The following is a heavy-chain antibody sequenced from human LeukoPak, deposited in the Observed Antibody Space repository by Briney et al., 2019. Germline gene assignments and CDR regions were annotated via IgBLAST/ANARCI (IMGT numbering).Heavy chain of an antibody. D-gene: IGHD2-2*01. V-gene: IGHV1-8*03. CDR3: ARAIRYQLLSDY. CDR2: MNPNSGNT. Sequence: ASVKVSXKTSGYTFRTYDINWVRQAAGQGLEWMGWMNPNSGNTGFAQKFQGRATITRDTSITTAYLELSSLRSEDTAVYYCARAIRYQLLSDYWGQGTLVTVSS. J-gene: IGHJ4*02. CDR1: GYTFRTYD.